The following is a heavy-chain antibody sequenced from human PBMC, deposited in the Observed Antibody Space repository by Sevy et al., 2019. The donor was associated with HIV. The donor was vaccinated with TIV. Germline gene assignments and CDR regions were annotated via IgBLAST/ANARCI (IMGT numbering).Heavy chain of an antibody. CDR1: GFTFSKYW. CDR2: IQEDGSGK. J-gene: IGHJ6*03. Sequence: GGSLRLSCAASGFTFSKYWMSWVRQAPGKGLEWVANIQEDGSGKYYVDAVKGLFTISRDNAKNSLYLQMNSLRAEDTAVYYCATDPFSVTSSNDYMDVWGKGTTVTVSS. D-gene: IGHD4-17*01. CDR3: ATDPFSVTSSNDYMDV. V-gene: IGHV3-7*01.